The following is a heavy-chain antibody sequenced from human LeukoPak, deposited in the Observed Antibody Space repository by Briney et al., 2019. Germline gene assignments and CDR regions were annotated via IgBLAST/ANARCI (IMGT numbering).Heavy chain of an antibody. V-gene: IGHV5-51*01. Sequence: GESLKISCKGSGYSFTSYWIGWVRQMPGKGLEWMGIIYPGDSDTRYSPSFQGQVTISADKSISTAYMQWSSLKASDTAIYYCVRVMTTVTASFDRLLWFGEMQDYWGQGTLVTVSS. J-gene: IGHJ4*02. CDR2: IYPGDSDT. CDR1: GYSFTSYW. D-gene: IGHD3-10*01. CDR3: VRVMTTVTASFDRLLWFGEMQDY.